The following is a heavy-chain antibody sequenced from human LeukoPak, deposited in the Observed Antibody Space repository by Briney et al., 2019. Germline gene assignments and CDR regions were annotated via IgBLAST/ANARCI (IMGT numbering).Heavy chain of an antibody. Sequence: PSETLSLPCIVSGGSISSYYWSWIRQPPGKGLEWIGYIYYSGSTNYNPSLKSRVTISVDTSKNQFSLKLSSVTAADTAVYFCARGGVNIDYWGQGTLVTVSS. CDR1: GGSISSYY. V-gene: IGHV4-59*01. D-gene: IGHD3-10*01. CDR3: ARGGVNIDY. CDR2: IYYSGST. J-gene: IGHJ4*02.